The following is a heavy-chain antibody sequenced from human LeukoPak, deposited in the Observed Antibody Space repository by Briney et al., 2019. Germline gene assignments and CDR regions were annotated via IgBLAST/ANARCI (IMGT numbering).Heavy chain of an antibody. CDR1: GFTFSSYA. J-gene: IGHJ4*02. V-gene: IGHV3-30*18. CDR2: ISYDGSKK. CDR3: AKGGYYDILTGYHFDY. Sequence: GGSLRLSCAASGFTFSSYAMSWVRQAPGKGLEWVAVISYDGSKKNYVDSVKGRFTISRDNSKNTLYLQMNSLRAEDTAVYYCAKGGYYDILTGYHFDYWGQGTLVTVSS. D-gene: IGHD3-9*01.